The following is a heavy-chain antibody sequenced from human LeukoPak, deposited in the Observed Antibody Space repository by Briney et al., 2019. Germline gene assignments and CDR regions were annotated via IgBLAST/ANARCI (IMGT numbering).Heavy chain of an antibody. V-gene: IGHV3-23*01. Sequence: QTGGSLRLSCVASGFTFSNYAMSWVRQGPGKGLEWVSAISDAGTDTYYADAVRGRFTISRDNSKNGLFLQMNSLRVEDTAVYYCARDPTTVTTIFDSWGQGTLVTVSS. CDR2: ISDAGTDT. CDR1: GFTFSNYA. J-gene: IGHJ4*02. CDR3: ARDPTTVTTIFDS. D-gene: IGHD4-17*01.